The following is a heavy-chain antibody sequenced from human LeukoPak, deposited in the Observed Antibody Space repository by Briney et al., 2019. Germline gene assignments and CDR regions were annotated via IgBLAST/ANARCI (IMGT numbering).Heavy chain of an antibody. J-gene: IGHJ4*02. Sequence: GGSLRLSCAASGFAFSTFAMIWVRQPPGKGLEWVSSIFPSGGEIHYADSVRGRFTISRDNSKSTLSLQMNSLRAEDTAIYYCATYRQVLLPFESWGRGTLVTVSS. D-gene: IGHD2-8*02. V-gene: IGHV3-23*01. CDR1: GFAFSTFA. CDR3: ATYRQVLLPFES. CDR2: IFPSGGEI.